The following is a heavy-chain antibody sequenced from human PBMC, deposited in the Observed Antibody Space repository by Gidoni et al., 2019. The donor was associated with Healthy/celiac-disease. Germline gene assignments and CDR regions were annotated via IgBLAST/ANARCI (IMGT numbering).Heavy chain of an antibody. CDR1: GGSFRGYY. D-gene: IGHD5-12*01. Sequence: QVQLQQWGAGLLKPSETLSLTCAVYGGSFRGYYWSWIRQPPGKGLEWIGEINHSGSTNYNPSLKSRVTISVDTSKNQFSLKLSSVTAADTAVYYCARVYGYKNYYYYGMDVWGQGTTVTVSS. CDR2: INHSGST. V-gene: IGHV4-34*01. CDR3: ARVYGYKNYYYYGMDV. J-gene: IGHJ6*02.